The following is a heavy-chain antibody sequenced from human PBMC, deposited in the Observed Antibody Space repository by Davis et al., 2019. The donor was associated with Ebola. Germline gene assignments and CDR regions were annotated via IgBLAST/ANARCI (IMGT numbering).Heavy chain of an antibody. D-gene: IGHD4-11*01. J-gene: IGHJ4*02. CDR2: ISGSGGTT. CDR3: AKDNYWKLDY. CDR1: GFAFSSYA. V-gene: IGHV3-23*01. Sequence: GESLKISCAASGFAFSSYAMSWVRQAPGKGLEWVSAISGSGGTTFYADSVKGRFTISRDNSKNTLYLQMNSLRAEDTAVYYCAKDNYWKLDYWGQGILVTVSS.